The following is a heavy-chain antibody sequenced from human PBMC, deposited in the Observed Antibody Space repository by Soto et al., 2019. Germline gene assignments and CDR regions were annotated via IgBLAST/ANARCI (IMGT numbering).Heavy chain of an antibody. CDR2: IYPDDSDT. CDR3: ARSRGGGIHLWFDP. D-gene: IGHD2-15*01. CDR1: EKTFSSYW. J-gene: IGHJ5*02. Sequence: GESLKISCKGSEKTFSSYWIAWVRQLPGKGLECMGIIYPDDSDTRYSPSFQGQVTISVDKSITTAYLQWSSLKASDTAIYYCARSRGGGIHLWFDPWGQGTQVTSPQ. V-gene: IGHV5-51*01.